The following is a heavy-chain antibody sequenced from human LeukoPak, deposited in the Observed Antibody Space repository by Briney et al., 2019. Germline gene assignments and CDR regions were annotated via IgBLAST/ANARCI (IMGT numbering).Heavy chain of an antibody. CDR1: GFTFRSYA. D-gene: IGHD1-26*01. Sequence: PGGSLRLSCAASGFTFRSYAMSWARQAPGKGLEWVSDIRGSGGRTNYDVSVKGQFTIPRDNSKSTLYLQMSSLRAEDTAVYYCAKSVTREVNFDYWGQGTLVTVSS. CDR3: AKSVTREVNFDY. CDR2: IRGSGGRT. V-gene: IGHV3-23*01. J-gene: IGHJ4*02.